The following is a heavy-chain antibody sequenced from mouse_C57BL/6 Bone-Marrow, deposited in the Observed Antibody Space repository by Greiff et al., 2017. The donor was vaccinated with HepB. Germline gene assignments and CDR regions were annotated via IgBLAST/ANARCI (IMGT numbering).Heavy chain of an antibody. CDR2: ISYDGST. D-gene: IGHD4-1*01. V-gene: IGHV3-6*01. J-gene: IGHJ2*01. CDR3: AREEGLTGTDFDY. Sequence: VQLQQSGPGLVKPSQSLSLTCSVTGYSITSGYYWNWIRQVPGNKLEWMGYISYDGSTNYNPSLKNRISITRDTSKNQFFLKLNSVTTEDTATYYCAREEGLTGTDFDYWGQGTTLTVSS. CDR1: GYSITSGYY.